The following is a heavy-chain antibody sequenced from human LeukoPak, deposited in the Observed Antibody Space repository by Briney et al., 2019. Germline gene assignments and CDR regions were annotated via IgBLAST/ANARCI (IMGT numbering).Heavy chain of an antibody. CDR3: ATDRGWRTSGYYLYYFEY. V-gene: IGHV3-7*01. Sequence: PGGSLRLSCAASGFIFTNYFMSWVRQAPGKGLEWVASIKHDGSEKCYVDSVRGRFTISRDNTMNSLYLQMSSLRGEDTAVNYCATDRGWRTSGYYLYYFEYWGQGTLVTYSS. D-gene: IGHD3-3*01. CDR1: GFIFTNYF. CDR2: IKHDGSEK. J-gene: IGHJ4*02.